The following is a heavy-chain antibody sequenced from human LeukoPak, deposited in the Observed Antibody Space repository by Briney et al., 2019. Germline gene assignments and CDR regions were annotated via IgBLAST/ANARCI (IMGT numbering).Heavy chain of an antibody. CDR3: ARYDSDEGCFDY. CDR1: GGSISSHY. V-gene: IGHV4-59*11. D-gene: IGHD3-10*01. J-gene: IGHJ4*02. CDR2: IYYSGST. Sequence: PSETLSLTCTVSGGSISSHYWSWIRQPPGKGLEWIGYIYYSGSTHYNPSLRSRVTISLDTSKNQFSLKLTSVTAADTAMYYCARYDSDEGCFDYWGRGTLVAVSS.